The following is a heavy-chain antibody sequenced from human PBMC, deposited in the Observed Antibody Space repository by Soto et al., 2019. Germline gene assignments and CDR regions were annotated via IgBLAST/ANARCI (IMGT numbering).Heavy chain of an antibody. J-gene: IGHJ6*03. CDR3: ARGYKLGYCTNGVCYRERAYYYYYMDV. D-gene: IGHD2-8*01. V-gene: IGHV4-34*01. CDR2: INHSGST. CDR1: GGSFSGYY. Sequence: PSETLSLTCAVYGGSFSGYYWSWIRQPPGKGLEWIGEINHSGSTNYNPSLKSRVTISVDTSKNQFSLKLSSVTAADTAVYYCARGYKLGYCTNGVCYRERAYYYYYMDVWGKGTTVTVS.